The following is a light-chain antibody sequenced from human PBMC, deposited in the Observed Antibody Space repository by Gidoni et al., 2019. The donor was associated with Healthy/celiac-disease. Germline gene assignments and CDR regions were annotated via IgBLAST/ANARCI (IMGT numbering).Light chain of an antibody. CDR2: RDS. CDR1: KWGDYY. J-gene: IGLJ3*02. CDR3: QAWNSSVV. V-gene: IGLV3-1*01. Sequence: SYSLTQPPSASAGPGQTASIICSADKWGDYYACWYQQKQGQSPVLVIYRDSKRPSWNPERFSGSNSGNTATLTVSGAQAMDEDYYYCQAWNSSVVFGGGTKLTVL.